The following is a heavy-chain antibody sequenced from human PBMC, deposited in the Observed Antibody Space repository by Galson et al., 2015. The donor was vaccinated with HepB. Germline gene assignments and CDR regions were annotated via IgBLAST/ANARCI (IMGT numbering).Heavy chain of an antibody. CDR1: GFTFSNAW. Sequence: SLRLSCAASGFTFSNAWMSWVRQAPGKGLEWVGRIKSKTDGGTTDYAAPVKGRFTISRDDSKNTLYLQMNSLKTEDTAVYYCTTAHDIVVVVAATKSHYYYMDVWGKGTTVTVSS. V-gene: IGHV3-15*01. J-gene: IGHJ6*03. CDR3: TTAHDIVVVVAATKSHYYYMDV. D-gene: IGHD2-15*01. CDR2: IKSKTDGGTT.